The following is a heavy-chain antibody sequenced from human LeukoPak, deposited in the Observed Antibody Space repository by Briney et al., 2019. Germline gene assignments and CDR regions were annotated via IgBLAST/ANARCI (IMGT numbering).Heavy chain of an antibody. CDR1: GFTFSSYW. J-gene: IGHJ3*02. CDR3: ARVVSRNTYYYGSGSVGNDAFDI. CDR2: IKQDGSEK. D-gene: IGHD3-10*01. V-gene: IGHV3-7*01. Sequence: GGSLRLSCAASGFTFSSYWMSWVRQAPGKGLEWVANIKQDGSEKYYVDSVKGRFTISRDNAKNSLYLQMNSLRAEDTAVYYCARVVSRNTYYYGSGSVGNDAFDIWGQGTMVTVSS.